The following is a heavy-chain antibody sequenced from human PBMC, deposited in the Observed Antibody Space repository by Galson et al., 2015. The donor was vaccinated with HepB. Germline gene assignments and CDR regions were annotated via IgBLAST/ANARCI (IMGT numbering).Heavy chain of an antibody. D-gene: IGHD6-6*01. CDR1: GYSFPSYW. CDR3: ASTEYSRSSGLGAYYYYSLDV. Sequence: QSGAEVKKPGESLTISCKGSGYSFPSYWINWVRQMPGKGLEWMGRIDPTDPYTYYSPSFQGHVTISADKSITTAYLQWSSLKASDTAIYYCASTEYSRSSGLGAYYYYSLDVWGQGTTVTVSS. J-gene: IGHJ6*02. V-gene: IGHV5-10-1*01. CDR2: IDPTDPYT.